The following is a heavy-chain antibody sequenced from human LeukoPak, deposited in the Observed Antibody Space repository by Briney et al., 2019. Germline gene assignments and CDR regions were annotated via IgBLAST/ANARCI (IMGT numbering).Heavy chain of an antibody. CDR2: INHSGST. Sequence: SETLSLTCAVYGGSFSGYYWSWIRQPPGKGLEWIGEINHSGSTNYNPSLKSRVTISVDTSKNQFSLKLSSVTAADTAVYYCARRRGYSSSWGQGTLVTVSS. V-gene: IGHV4-34*01. CDR3: ARRRGYSSS. CDR1: GGSFSGYY. J-gene: IGHJ4*02. D-gene: IGHD6-13*01.